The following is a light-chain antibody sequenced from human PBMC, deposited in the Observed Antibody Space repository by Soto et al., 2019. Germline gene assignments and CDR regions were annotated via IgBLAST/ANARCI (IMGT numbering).Light chain of an antibody. CDR2: GAS. J-gene: IGKJ4*01. V-gene: IGKV3-20*01. CDR1: QSVSSSY. Sequence: EIVLTQSPGTLSLSPGERATRSCRASQSVSSSYLAWYQQKPGQAPRLLIYGASSRATGIPDRFSGSGSGTDFTLTISRLEPEDFAVYYCQQYGSSPVLTFGGGTKVEIK. CDR3: QQYGSSPVLT.